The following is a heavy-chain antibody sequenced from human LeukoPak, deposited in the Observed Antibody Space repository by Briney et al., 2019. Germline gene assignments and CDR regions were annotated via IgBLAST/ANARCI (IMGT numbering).Heavy chain of an antibody. CDR3: ARGGDDIVVVPAASWFDP. J-gene: IGHJ5*02. CDR1: GFTFSSYW. Sequence: PGGSLRLSCAASGFTFSSYWMHWVRQAPGKGLVWVSRINSDGSSTSNADSVKGRFTISQDNAKNTLDLQMNSLRGEDTAVYYCARGGDDIVVVPAASWFDPWGQGTLVTVSS. D-gene: IGHD2-2*01. V-gene: IGHV3-74*01. CDR2: INSDGSST.